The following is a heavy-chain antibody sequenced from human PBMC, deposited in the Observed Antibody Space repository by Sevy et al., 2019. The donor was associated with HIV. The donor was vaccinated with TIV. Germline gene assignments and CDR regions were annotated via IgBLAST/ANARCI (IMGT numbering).Heavy chain of an antibody. Sequence: ASVKVSCKASGYTFTGYYIHWVRQAPGQGLEWMGWINPNGGGTNYAQKFQGRVTMTGDTSISTAYMDLTRLRSDDTAVYYCSRSVYGSGTCLNDYWGQGTLVTVSS. J-gene: IGHJ4*02. D-gene: IGHD3-10*01. V-gene: IGHV1-2*02. CDR1: GYTFTGYY. CDR3: SRSVYGSGTCLNDY. CDR2: INPNGGGT.